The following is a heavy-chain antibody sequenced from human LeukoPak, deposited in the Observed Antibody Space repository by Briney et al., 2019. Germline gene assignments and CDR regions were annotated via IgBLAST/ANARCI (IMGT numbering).Heavy chain of an antibody. CDR3: ARLSITMIVVVMSAFDI. Sequence: ASVKVSCKASGYTFTGYYMHWVRQAPGQGLEWMGWINPNSGGTNYAQKFQGRVTMTRDTSISTAYMELSRLRSDDTAVYYCARLSITMIVVVMSAFDIWGQGTTVTVSS. CDR2: INPNSGGT. CDR1: GYTFTGYY. V-gene: IGHV1-2*02. J-gene: IGHJ3*02. D-gene: IGHD3-22*01.